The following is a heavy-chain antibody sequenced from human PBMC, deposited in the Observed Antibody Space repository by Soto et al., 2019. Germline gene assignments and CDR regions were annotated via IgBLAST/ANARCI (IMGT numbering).Heavy chain of an antibody. V-gene: IGHV2-5*02. CDR3: AHSRYSSSSWIYYYYYMDV. D-gene: IGHD6-6*01. CDR1: GFSLSTSGVG. CDR2: IYWDDDK. J-gene: IGHJ6*03. Sequence: SGPTLVNPTQTLTLTCTFSGFSLSTSGVGVGWIRQPPGKALEWLALIYWDDDKRYSPSLKSRLTITKDTSKNQVVLTMTNMDPVDTATFFFAHSRYSSSSWIYYYYYMDVWGKGTTVTVSS.